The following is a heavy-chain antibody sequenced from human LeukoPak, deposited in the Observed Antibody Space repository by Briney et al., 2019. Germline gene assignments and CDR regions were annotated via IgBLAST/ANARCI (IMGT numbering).Heavy chain of an antibody. J-gene: IGHJ5*02. CDR1: GGSISSSSYY. V-gene: IGHV4-39*01. D-gene: IGHD6-13*01. Sequence: SETLSLTCTVSGGSISSSSYYWGWLRQPPGTGLEWIGSIYYSGSTYYNPSLKSRVTISVDTSKNQFSLKLSSVTAADTAVYYCARHPSSSSWYWFDPWGQGTLVTVSS. CDR2: IYYSGST. CDR3: ARHPSSSSWYWFDP.